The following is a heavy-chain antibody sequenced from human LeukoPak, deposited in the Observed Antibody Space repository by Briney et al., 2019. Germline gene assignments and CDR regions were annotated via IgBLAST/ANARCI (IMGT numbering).Heavy chain of an antibody. CDR1: GGSISSDY. Sequence: SETLSLTCTVSGGSISSDYWSWIRQPPGKGLEWIGYIYYRGSIYYNPSLKSRVTMSVDTSKNQFSLKLSSVTAVDAAVYYCARKATTGPTKAAFDIWGQGTMVTVSS. CDR2: IYYRGSI. V-gene: IGHV4-59*12. CDR3: ARKATTGPTKAAFDI. D-gene: IGHD4-17*01. J-gene: IGHJ3*02.